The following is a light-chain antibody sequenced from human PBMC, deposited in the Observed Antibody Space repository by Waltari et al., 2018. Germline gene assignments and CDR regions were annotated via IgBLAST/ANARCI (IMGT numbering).Light chain of an antibody. CDR2: AAS. Sequence: AIQLTQSPSPLSASVGDRLTITCRASQGIRNDLAWYQQKPGNAPKLLIYAASSLQAGVPSRFSGSGSGTDFTLTISNLQPEDFATYYCLQDHNYPYTFGQGTKLEI. CDR1: QGIRND. CDR3: LQDHNYPYT. J-gene: IGKJ2*01. V-gene: IGKV1-6*02.